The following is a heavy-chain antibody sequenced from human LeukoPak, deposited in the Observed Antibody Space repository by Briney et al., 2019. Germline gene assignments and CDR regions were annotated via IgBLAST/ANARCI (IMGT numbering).Heavy chain of an antibody. J-gene: IGHJ4*02. D-gene: IGHD2-2*01. V-gene: IGHV3-7*01. CDR3: ARNPAKVVPAVY. CDR1: GFTFSTYW. CDR2: INQDGSER. Sequence: QPGGSLRLSCAASGFTFSTYWMSWVRQAPGKGLEWVANINQDGSERYYVDSVKGRFTISRDNAKNSLSLQMNSLSAEDTAVYFCARNPAKVVPAVYWGQGTLVTASS.